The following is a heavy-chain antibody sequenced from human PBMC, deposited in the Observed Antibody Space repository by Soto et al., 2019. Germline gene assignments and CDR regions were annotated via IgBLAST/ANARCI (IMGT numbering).Heavy chain of an antibody. Sequence: QVQLQESGPGLVKPSQTLSVTCTVSGGSLSSDNFFWRWVRQHPETGLEWVGYIYHTGAAYYNPSLKSRLTISLDTSKSRFSLSLISVTAADTAVYYCAREVISPATSDAFDIWGQGTMVTVSS. D-gene: IGHD1-26*01. CDR2: IYHTGAA. V-gene: IGHV4-31*03. J-gene: IGHJ3*02. CDR3: AREVISPATSDAFDI. CDR1: GGSLSSDNFF.